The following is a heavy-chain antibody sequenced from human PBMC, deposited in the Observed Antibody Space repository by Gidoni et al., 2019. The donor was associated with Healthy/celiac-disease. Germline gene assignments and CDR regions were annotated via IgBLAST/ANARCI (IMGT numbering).Heavy chain of an antibody. Sequence: EVQLLESGGGLVQPGGSLRLSCAASGFTFSSYAMSWVRQAPGKGLEWVSAISGSGGSTYYADSVKGRFTISRDNSKNTLYLQMNSLRAEDTAVYYCAKLTGVRSSGWSDGIDYWGQGTLVTVSS. V-gene: IGHV3-23*01. CDR2: ISGSGGST. J-gene: IGHJ4*02. D-gene: IGHD6-19*01. CDR3: AKLTGVRSSGWSDGIDY. CDR1: GFTFSSYA.